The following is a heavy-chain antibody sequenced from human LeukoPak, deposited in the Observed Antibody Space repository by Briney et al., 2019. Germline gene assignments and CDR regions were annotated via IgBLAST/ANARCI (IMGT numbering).Heavy chain of an antibody. D-gene: IGHD2/OR15-2a*01. V-gene: IGHV3-15*01. CDR2: IKSKTDGGTT. CDR1: GITVTSNY. J-gene: IGHJ3*02. CDR3: ITTPFNDPFDS. Sequence: GGSLRLSCAASGITVTSNYMTWVRQAPGKGLEWVGRIKSKTDGGTTDYAAPVKGRFTISRDDSKNTLYLQMNSLKTEDTAVYYYITTPFNDPFDSGGKGTMVTVSS.